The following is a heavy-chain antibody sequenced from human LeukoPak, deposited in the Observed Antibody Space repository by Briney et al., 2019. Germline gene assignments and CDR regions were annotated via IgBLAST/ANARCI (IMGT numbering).Heavy chain of an antibody. J-gene: IGHJ6*02. CDR3: ARGWDSMVRGANRRSADYYGMDV. Sequence: PGGSLRLSCAASGFPFSRYSMNWVRQAPGKGLEWVSYITSDSRTPHYADSVKGRFTISRDNAKTSLYLQMDRLRAEDTAVYYCARGWDSMVRGANRRSADYYGMDVWGQGTTVTVSS. CDR1: GFPFSRYS. CDR2: ITSDSRTP. V-gene: IGHV3-48*04. D-gene: IGHD3-10*01.